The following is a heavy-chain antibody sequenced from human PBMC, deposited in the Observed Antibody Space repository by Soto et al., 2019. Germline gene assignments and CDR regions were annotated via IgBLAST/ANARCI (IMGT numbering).Heavy chain of an antibody. V-gene: IGHV3-21*01. Sequence: EVQLVESGGGLVKPGGSLRLSCAASGFTFSSYSMNWVRQAPGKGLEWVSSISSSSSYIYYADSVKGRFTISRDNAKNSLDLQMNSLGAEDTAVYYCARDVDATVTRGFLVYYYYGMDVWGQGTTVTVSS. D-gene: IGHD4-4*01. CDR2: ISSSSSYI. CDR3: ARDVDATVTRGFLVYYYYGMDV. CDR1: GFTFSSYS. J-gene: IGHJ6*02.